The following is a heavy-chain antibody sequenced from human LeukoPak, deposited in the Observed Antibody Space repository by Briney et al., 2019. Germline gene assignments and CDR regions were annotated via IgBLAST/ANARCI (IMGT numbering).Heavy chain of an antibody. D-gene: IGHD6-6*01. J-gene: IGHJ6*03. CDR1: GFTFSGSA. V-gene: IGHV3-73*01. CDR2: IRSKANSYAT. CDR3: TTDPGQLVLVYYYYMDV. Sequence: GGSLRLSCAASGFTFSGSAMHWVRQASGKGLEWVGRIRSKANSYATAYAASVKGRFTISRDDSKNTAYLQMNSLKTEDTAVYYCTTDPGQLVLVYYYYMDVWGKGTTVTVSS.